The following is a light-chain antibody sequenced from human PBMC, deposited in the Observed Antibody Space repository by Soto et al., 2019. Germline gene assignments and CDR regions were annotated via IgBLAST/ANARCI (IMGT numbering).Light chain of an antibody. Sequence: DIQMTQSPSSLSASVGDRVTMTCRASQDIGINLGWFQQKPGKAPKRLIYVASSLQSGVPSRFSGSGSGTEFTLTISSLQPEDFASYFCLQHNAHPWTFGQGTKVEV. V-gene: IGKV1-17*01. CDR3: LQHNAHPWT. CDR2: VAS. CDR1: QDIGIN. J-gene: IGKJ1*01.